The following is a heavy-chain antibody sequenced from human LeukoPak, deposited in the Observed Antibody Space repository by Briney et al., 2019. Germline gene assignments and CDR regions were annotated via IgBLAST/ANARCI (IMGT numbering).Heavy chain of an antibody. V-gene: IGHV1-24*01. J-gene: IGHJ3*02. D-gene: IGHD6-19*01. CDR3: ATDLSGWYFEAFDI. CDR2: FDPEDGET. Sequence: GASVKVSCKVSGYTLTELSMHWVRQAPGKGLEWMGGFDPEDGETIYAQKFQGRVTMTEDTSTDTAYMELSSLRSEDTAVYYCATDLSGWYFEAFDIWGRGTMVTVSS. CDR1: GYTLTELS.